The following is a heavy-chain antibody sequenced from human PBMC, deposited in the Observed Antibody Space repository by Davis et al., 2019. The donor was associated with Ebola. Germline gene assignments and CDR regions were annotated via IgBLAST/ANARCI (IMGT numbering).Heavy chain of an antibody. CDR3: ARSAIPSPTWNYGMDV. D-gene: IGHD2/OR15-2a*01. CDR2: ISAYHGNT. Sequence: ASVKVSCKASGYTFTSYGISWVRQAPGQGLEWMGWISAYHGNTNYAQKFQGRVTLTADKATNTAYMELSGLRFDDTAVYYCARSAIPSPTWNYGMDVWGQGTTVTVSS. V-gene: IGHV1-18*04. J-gene: IGHJ6*02. CDR1: GYTFTSYG.